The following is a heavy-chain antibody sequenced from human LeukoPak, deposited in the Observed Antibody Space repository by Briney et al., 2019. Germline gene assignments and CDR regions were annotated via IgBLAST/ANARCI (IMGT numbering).Heavy chain of an antibody. CDR2: IYHSGST. CDR1: GGSISSSNW. V-gene: IGHV4-4*02. D-gene: IGHD4-17*01. CDR3: ARGGGTVTTNYYYYYMDV. Sequence: SETLSLTCAVSGGSISSSNWWSWVRQPPGKGLEWIGEIYHSGSTNYNPSLKSRVTISVDKSKNQFSLKLSSVTAADTAVYYCARGGGTVTTNYYYYYMDVWGKGTTVTISS. J-gene: IGHJ6*03.